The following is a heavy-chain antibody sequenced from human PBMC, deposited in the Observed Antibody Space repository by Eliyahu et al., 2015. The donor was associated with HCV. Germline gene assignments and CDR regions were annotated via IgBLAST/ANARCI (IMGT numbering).Heavy chain of an antibody. CDR3: ARQGDHYYDSSGYSLSEAFDI. D-gene: IGHD3-22*01. V-gene: IGHV5-51*01. J-gene: IGHJ3*02. Sequence: EVQLVQSGAEVKXPGESLKISCXXSGYXFTXYWIGWGRQMPGKGLEXMGXIXPGDSDTRYXPSFQGQVTISADKSISTAYLQWSSLKASDTAMYYCARQGDHYYDSSGYSLSEAFDIWGQGTMVTVSS. CDR2: IXPGDSDT. CDR1: GYXFTXYW.